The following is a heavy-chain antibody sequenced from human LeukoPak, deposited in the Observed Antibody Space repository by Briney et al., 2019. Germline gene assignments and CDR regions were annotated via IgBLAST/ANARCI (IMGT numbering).Heavy chain of an antibody. CDR3: ARGSGYSHYYYGMDV. CDR2: IGTAGDT. V-gene: IGHV3-13*01. J-gene: IGHJ6*02. D-gene: IGHD3-22*01. Sequence: GGSLRLSCAASGFTFSSYDMHWVRQATGKGLEWVSAIGTAGDTYYPGSVKGRFTISRENAKNSLYLQMNSLRAGDTAVYYCARGSGYSHYYYGMDVWGQGTTVTVSS. CDR1: GFTFSSYD.